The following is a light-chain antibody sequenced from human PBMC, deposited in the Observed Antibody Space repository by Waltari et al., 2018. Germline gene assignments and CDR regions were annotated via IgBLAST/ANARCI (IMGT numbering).Light chain of an antibody. J-gene: IGLJ1*01. CDR1: SANIGSNP. V-gene: IGLV1-44*01. CDR3: AAWDDSLSGYV. CDR2: NNS. Sequence: QSVLTQPPSASGTPGQRVTISCSGSSANIGSNPVNWYQQLPGTAPKLLINNNSQRPSGVPDRVSGSKSGTSASRAISGLLSDDEAEYYCAAWDDSLSGYVFGTGTNVSVL.